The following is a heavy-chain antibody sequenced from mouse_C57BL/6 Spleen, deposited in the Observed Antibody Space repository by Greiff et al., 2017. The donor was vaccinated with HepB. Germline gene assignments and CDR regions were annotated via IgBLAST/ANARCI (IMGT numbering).Heavy chain of an antibody. D-gene: IGHD1-1*01. CDR2: ISRGSSTI. CDR3: ARGDGSSYKVAY. Sequence: EVQGVESGGGLVKPGGSLKLSCAASGFTFSDYGMHWVRQAPEKGLEWVAYISRGSSTIYYADTVKGRFTISRDNAKNTLFLQMTSLRSEDTAMYYCARGDGSSYKVAYWGQGTLVTVSA. J-gene: IGHJ3*01. CDR1: GFTFSDYG. V-gene: IGHV5-17*01.